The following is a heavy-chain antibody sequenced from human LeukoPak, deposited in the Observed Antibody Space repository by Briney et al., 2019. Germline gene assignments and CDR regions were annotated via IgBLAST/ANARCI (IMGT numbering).Heavy chain of an antibody. V-gene: IGHV3-7*03. D-gene: IGHD1-26*01. CDR2: IKQDGSEK. J-gene: IGHJ5*02. Sequence: GGSLRLSCVASGFTFSSRDWMTWVRQAPGKGLEWVANIKQDGSEKNYVDSVKGRFTISRDNSKNTLYLQMNSLRAEDTAVYYCAKRPSIIVGVSNWFDPWGQGTLVTVSS. CDR1: GFTFSSRDW. CDR3: AKRPSIIVGVSNWFDP.